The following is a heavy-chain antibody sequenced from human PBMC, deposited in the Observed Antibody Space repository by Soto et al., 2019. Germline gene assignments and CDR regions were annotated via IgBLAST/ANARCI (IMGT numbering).Heavy chain of an antibody. CDR2: ISGSSGHI. CDR1: GFAFNSYG. CDR3: ARTWVRLGPHAY. V-gene: IGHV3-21*01. D-gene: IGHD3-16*01. J-gene: IGHJ4*02. Sequence: GGSLRLSCEASGFAFNSYGINWVRQGPGEGLEWVSFISGSSGHIYYGDSVRGRFTISRDNAKKSVYLQINSLRVEDTAIYYCARTWVRLGPHAYWGQGAPVAVSS.